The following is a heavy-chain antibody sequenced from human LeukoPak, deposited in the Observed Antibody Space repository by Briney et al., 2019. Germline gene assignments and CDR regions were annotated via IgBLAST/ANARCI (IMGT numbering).Heavy chain of an antibody. D-gene: IGHD5-12*01. CDR2: ISGSGDST. V-gene: IGHV3-23*01. CDR3: AKESGYDVDFDY. J-gene: IGHJ4*02. CDR1: GFTFTSHA. Sequence: GGSLRFSCAASGFTFTSHATSWVRQAPGKGLEWVSIISGSGDSTYYADSVKGRFTISRDNSKNTLYLQMNSLRADDTAVYYCAKESGYDVDFDYWGQGTLVTVSS.